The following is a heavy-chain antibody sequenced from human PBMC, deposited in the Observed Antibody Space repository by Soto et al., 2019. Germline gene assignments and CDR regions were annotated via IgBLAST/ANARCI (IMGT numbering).Heavy chain of an antibody. Sequence: GESXQIPCKGSGYSCTNHWSRRLSQMNGKSLEWMGIIYPGDSDTRYSPSFQGQVTISADKSISTAYLQWSSLKASDTAMYYCATSRSPTRSWKYYYHYMDVCGEGISLTGSS. D-gene: IGHD1-26*01. J-gene: IGHJ6*03. CDR1: GYSCTNHW. V-gene: IGHV5-51*01. CDR3: ATSRSPTRSWKYYYHYMDV. CDR2: IYPGDSDT.